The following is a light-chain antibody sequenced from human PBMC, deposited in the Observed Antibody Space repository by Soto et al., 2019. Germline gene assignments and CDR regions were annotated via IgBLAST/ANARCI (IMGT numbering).Light chain of an antibody. CDR1: QSVSSSY. Sequence: EIVLTQSPGTLSLSPGERATLSCRDSQSVSSSYLAWYQQKPGQAPRLLIYGASSRATGIPDRFSGSGSGTDFTLTISRLEPEDFSVYYCQQYGISKYAFGQGTKREIK. J-gene: IGKJ2*01. CDR2: GAS. CDR3: QQYGISKYA. V-gene: IGKV3-20*01.